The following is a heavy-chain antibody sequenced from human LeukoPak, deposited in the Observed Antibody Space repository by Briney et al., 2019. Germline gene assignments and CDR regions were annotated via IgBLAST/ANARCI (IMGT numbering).Heavy chain of an antibody. D-gene: IGHD1-26*01. CDR1: GFTFSSYE. CDR3: AIVKVGATDFDY. Sequence: PGGSLRLSCAASGFTFSSYEMNWVRQAPGKGLEWVSYISGSGGTTYYADSVKGRFTISRDNAKNSLYLQMNSLRAEDTAVYYCAIVKVGATDFDYWGQGTLVTVSS. V-gene: IGHV3-48*03. CDR2: ISGSGGTT. J-gene: IGHJ4*02.